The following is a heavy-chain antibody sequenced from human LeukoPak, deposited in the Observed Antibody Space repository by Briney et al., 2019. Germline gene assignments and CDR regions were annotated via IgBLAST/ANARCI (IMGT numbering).Heavy chain of an antibody. CDR1: GGTFSSYA. V-gene: IGHV1-69*06. Sequence: SVRVSCKASGGTFSSYAISWVRQAPGQGLEWMGGIIPIFGTANYAQKFQGRVTITADKSTSTAYMELSSLRSEDTAVYYCAREGMDIVVVVAAMGAFDIWGQGTMVTVSS. J-gene: IGHJ3*02. CDR3: AREGMDIVVVVAAMGAFDI. D-gene: IGHD2-15*01. CDR2: IIPIFGTA.